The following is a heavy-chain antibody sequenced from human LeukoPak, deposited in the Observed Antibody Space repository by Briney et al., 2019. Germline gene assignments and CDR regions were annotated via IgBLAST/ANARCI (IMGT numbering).Heavy chain of an antibody. V-gene: IGHV1-69*13. D-gene: IGHD3-22*01. CDR3: ARGPDSSGYYYFDY. J-gene: IGHJ4*02. CDR2: IIPIFGTA. Sequence: SVKVSCKAFGYTFTSNYMHWVRQAPGQGLEWMGGIIPIFGTANYAQKFQGRVTITADESTSTAYMELSSLRSEDTAVYYCARGPDSSGYYYFDYWGQGTLVTVSS. CDR1: GYTFTSNY.